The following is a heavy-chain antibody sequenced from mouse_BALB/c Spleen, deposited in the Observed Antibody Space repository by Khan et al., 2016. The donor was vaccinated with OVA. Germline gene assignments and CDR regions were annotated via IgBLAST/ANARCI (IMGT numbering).Heavy chain of an antibody. V-gene: IGHV1-5*01. D-gene: IGHD2-5*01. CDR2: IYPGNSDT. Sequence: VQLQQSGTVLARPGASVKMSCKASGYTFTSYWMHWVKQRPGQGLEWIGAIYPGNSDTNYNQKFKGKAKLTAVTSTSTAYLELNSLTNEDSSVYYCTRNGYSNYVSWDYWGQGTTLTVSS. CDR1: GYTFTSYW. CDR3: TRNGYSNYVSWDY. J-gene: IGHJ2*01.